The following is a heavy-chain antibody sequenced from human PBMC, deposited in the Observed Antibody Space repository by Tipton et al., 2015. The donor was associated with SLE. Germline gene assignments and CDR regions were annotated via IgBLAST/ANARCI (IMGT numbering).Heavy chain of an antibody. CDR2: IYTSGST. J-gene: IGHJ4*02. CDR1: GGSTSSGSYY. D-gene: IGHD6-19*01. Sequence: TLSLTCTVSGGSTSSGSYYWSWIRQPAGKGLEWIGRIYTSGSTNYNPSLKSRVTISVDKSTNHFSLKLSSVTATDTAVYYCARLDSSGAGAFDYWGQGTLVTVSS. V-gene: IGHV4-61*02. CDR3: ARLDSSGAGAFDY.